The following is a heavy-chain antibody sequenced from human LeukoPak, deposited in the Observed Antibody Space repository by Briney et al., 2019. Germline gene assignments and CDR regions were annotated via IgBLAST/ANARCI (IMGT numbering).Heavy chain of an antibody. CDR1: GYTFTGYY. CDR3: ARSTTPNENEYFEH. Sequence: GASVKVSCKASGYTFTGYYIHWVRQAPGQGLEWMGWINPNSGGTNYIQKFQGRVTMTRDTPISTAYMELSRLRSDDTAVYYGARSTTPNENEYFEHWGQGTLVTVSS. J-gene: IGHJ1*01. V-gene: IGHV1-2*02. D-gene: IGHD2/OR15-2a*01. CDR2: INPNSGGT.